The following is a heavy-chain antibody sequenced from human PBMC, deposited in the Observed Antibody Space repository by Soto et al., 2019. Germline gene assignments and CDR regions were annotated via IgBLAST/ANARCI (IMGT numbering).Heavy chain of an antibody. Sequence: EVQLLESGGGLVQPGGSLRLSCAASGFTFNNYAMSWVRQAPGQGLEWVSAISASGGSPYYADSVKGRFTISRDNFKNTLYLQMNSLRAEDTALYFCAKGKEGHGFLNWFDPWGQGTLVTVSS. CDR3: AKGKEGHGFLNWFDP. V-gene: IGHV3-23*01. CDR1: GFTFNNYA. CDR2: ISASGGSP. J-gene: IGHJ5*02. D-gene: IGHD3-10*01.